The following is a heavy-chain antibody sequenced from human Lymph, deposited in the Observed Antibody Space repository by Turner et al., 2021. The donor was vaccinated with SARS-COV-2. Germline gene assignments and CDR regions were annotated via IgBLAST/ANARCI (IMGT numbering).Heavy chain of an antibody. D-gene: IGHD2-21*01. CDR1: GGSISSSSHY. V-gene: IGHV4-39*01. Sequence: QLQLQESGPGLVKPSETLSLTCTVSGGSISSSSHYWGWIRQPPGKGLEWIGSIFYTGSTNYNPSLKSRVTISVDTSKNQFSLKLSSVTAADTAVYYCARQRLIRYGMDVWGQGTTVTVSS. CDR2: IFYTGST. J-gene: IGHJ6*02. CDR3: ARQRLIRYGMDV.